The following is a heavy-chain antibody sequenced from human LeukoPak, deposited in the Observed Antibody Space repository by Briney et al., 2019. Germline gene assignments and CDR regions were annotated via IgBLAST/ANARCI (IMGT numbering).Heavy chain of an antibody. CDR3: AKDRGSYADYFDY. CDR2: ISGSGGST. V-gene: IGHV3-23*01. CDR1: GFTFSSYG. Sequence: GGSLRLSCAASGFTFSSYGMHWVRQAPGKGLEWVSAISGSGGSTYYADSVKGRFTISRDNSKNTLYLQMNSLRAEDTAVYYCAKDRGSYADYFDYWGQGTLVTVSS. D-gene: IGHD1-26*01. J-gene: IGHJ4*02.